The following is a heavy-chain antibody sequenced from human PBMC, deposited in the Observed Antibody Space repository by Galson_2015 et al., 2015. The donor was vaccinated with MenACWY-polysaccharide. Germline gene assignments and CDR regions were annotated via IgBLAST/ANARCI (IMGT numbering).Heavy chain of an antibody. Sequence: SLRLSCAASGFTFSSYSMNWVRQAPGKGLEWVSSISSSSSYIYYADSVKGRFTISRDNAKNSLYLQMNSLRAEDTAVYYCARDLSYGDYYFDYWGQGTLVTVSP. CDR1: GFTFSSYS. CDR3: ARDLSYGDYYFDY. D-gene: IGHD4-17*01. V-gene: IGHV3-21*01. CDR2: ISSSSSYI. J-gene: IGHJ4*02.